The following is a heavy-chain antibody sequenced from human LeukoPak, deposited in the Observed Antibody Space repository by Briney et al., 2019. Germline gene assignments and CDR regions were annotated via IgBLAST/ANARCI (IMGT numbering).Heavy chain of an antibody. CDR1: GYSISSGYY. CDR2: IYHSGST. CDR3: ALYSSHYYYMDV. V-gene: IGHV4-38-2*02. Sequence: SGTLSLTCTVSGYSISSGYYWGWIRQPPGKGLEWIGSIYHSGSTYYNPSLKSRVTISVDTSKNQFSLKLSSVTAADTAVYYCALYSSHYYYMDVWGKGTTVTVSS. D-gene: IGHD6-13*01. J-gene: IGHJ6*03.